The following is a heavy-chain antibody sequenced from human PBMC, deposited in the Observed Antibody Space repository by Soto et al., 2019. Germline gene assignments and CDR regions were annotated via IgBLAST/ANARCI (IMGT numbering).Heavy chain of an antibody. Sequence: SETLSLTCTVSCDSIMSHYWTWFRQAPGKGLEWIGSIYYNVNTNYNPSLNSRVTISVNTSNKQFSLKVTSVTTAGTAVYYCARGWWEREGYLMDVWGQGTTVP. J-gene: IGHJ6*02. CDR2: IYYNVNT. V-gene: IGHV4-59*11. D-gene: IGHD1-26*01. CDR1: CDSIMSHY. CDR3: ARGWWEREGYLMDV.